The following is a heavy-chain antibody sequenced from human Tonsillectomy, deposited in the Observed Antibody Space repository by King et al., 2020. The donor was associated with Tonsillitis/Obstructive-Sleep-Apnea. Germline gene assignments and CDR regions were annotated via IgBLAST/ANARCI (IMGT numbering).Heavy chain of an antibody. CDR2: IYYTGRT. J-gene: IGHJ6*03. CDR3: ARGYYYYYMDV. V-gene: IGHV4-59*01. Sequence: VQLQESGPGLVKPSETLSLTCTVSGGSLSTYYWSWIRQPPGKGLEWIGYIYYTGRTNYNPPLKGRVTISVDTSKNQFSLKLSSVTAADTAVYYCARGYYYYYMDVWGKGTTVTVSS. CDR1: GGSLSTYY.